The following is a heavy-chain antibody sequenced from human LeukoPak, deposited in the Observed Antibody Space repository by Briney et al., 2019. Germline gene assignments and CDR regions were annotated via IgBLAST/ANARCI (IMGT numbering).Heavy chain of an antibody. V-gene: IGHV7-4-1*02. Sequence: ASVKVSCKASGYTFTSYAMNWVRQAPGQGLEWMGWINTNTGNPTYAQGFTGRFVFSLDTSVSTAYLQISSLKAEDTAVYYCARSFAAAGSNYSDYWGQGTLVTVSS. D-gene: IGHD6-13*01. J-gene: IGHJ4*02. CDR2: INTNTGNP. CDR3: ARSFAAAGSNYSDY. CDR1: GYTFTSYA.